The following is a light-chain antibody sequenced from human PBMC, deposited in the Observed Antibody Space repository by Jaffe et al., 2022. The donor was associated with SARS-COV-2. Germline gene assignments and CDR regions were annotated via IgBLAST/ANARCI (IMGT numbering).Light chain of an antibody. J-gene: IGLJ2*01. CDR3: GTWDGSLSAGV. CDR2: DNN. Sequence: QSVLTQPPSVSAAPGQKVTISCSGSSSNIGNNDVSWYQHLPGTAPKLLIYDNNRRPSGIPDRFSASKSGTSATLGITGLQTGDEADYYCGTWDGSLSAGVFGGGTKLTVL. CDR1: SSNIGNND. V-gene: IGLV1-51*01.